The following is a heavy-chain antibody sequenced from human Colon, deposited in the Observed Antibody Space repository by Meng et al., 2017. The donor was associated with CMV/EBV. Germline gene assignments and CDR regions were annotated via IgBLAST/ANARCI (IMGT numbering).Heavy chain of an antibody. D-gene: IGHD2-2*01. Sequence: SVKVSCKASGLTFSTYSINWVRQAPGEGLEWVGRVMPNLGTANYSEKFQGRVTMTADTSTSTGYMVLSNLRSDDTAVYYCARGQRRGGYYGMDVWGQGTTVTVSS. CDR1: GLTFSTYS. J-gene: IGHJ6*02. CDR3: ARGQRRGGYYGMDV. V-gene: IGHV1-69*08. CDR2: VMPNLGTA.